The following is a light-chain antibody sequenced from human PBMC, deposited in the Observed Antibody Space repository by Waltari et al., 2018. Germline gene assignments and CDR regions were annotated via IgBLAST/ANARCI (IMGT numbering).Light chain of an antibody. CDR2: AAS. V-gene: IGKV1-39*01. CDR1: QSINNF. Sequence: DIQMTQSPSSLSASVGDRVTITCRASQSINNFLNWYQQKPGRAPRLLIYAASNLQSGVPSRFSGSGSGTDFTLTISSLQPEDFATYYCQQSYYYCALTFGGGTKVEIK. CDR3: QQSYYYCALT. J-gene: IGKJ4*01.